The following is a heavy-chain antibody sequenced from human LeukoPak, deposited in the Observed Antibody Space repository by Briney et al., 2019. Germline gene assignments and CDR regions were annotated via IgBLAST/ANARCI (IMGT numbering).Heavy chain of an antibody. J-gene: IGHJ4*02. V-gene: IGHV3-30*02. D-gene: IGHD3-16*02. CDR2: LQYDGNNK. Sequence: GGSLRLSCAVSGFTFSDYAMHWVRQAPGKGLEWVALLQYDGNNKYYVDSVKGRFTISRDISKNTLYLQMNSLRAEDTAVYYCARVWGSYRYWGQGTLVTVSS. CDR3: ARVWGSYRY. CDR1: GFTFSDYA.